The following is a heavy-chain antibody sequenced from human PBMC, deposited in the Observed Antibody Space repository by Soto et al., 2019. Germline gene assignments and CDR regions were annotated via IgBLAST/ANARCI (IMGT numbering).Heavy chain of an antibody. V-gene: IGHV4-59*01. CDR2: IHYSGSS. D-gene: IGHD6-19*01. CDR3: ARVGGSGRYNFDN. J-gene: IGHJ4*02. CDR1: VGSISIYY. Sequence: SETLSITCTVSVGSISIYYLSWIRQPPGKGLEWIGYIHYSGSSIYNPSLKSRVTIAVDTSKNQFSLKLSSVTAADTAVYYCARVGGSGRYNFDNWGQGTLVTVSS.